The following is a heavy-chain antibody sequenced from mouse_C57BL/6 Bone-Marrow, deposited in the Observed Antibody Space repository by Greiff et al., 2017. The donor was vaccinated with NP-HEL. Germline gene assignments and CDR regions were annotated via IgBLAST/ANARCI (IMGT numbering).Heavy chain of an antibody. J-gene: IGHJ3*01. V-gene: IGHV1-19*01. CDR3: ARSRETAQAPAY. CDR1: GYTFTDYY. D-gene: IGHD3-2*02. CDR2: INPYNGGT. Sequence: EVQLQQSGPVLVKPGASVKMSCKASGYTFTDYYMNWVKQSHGKSLEWIGVINPYNGGTSYNQKFKGKATLTVDKSSSTAYMELNSLTSEDSAVYYCARSRETAQAPAYWGQGTLVTVSA.